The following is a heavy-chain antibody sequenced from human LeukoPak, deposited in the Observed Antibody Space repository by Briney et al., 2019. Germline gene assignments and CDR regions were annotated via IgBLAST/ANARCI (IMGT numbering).Heavy chain of an antibody. J-gene: IGHJ5*02. CDR1: GYSFTSYW. CDR2: IDPSDSYT. CDR3: ATGGSCSGGSCYSGSWFDP. D-gene: IGHD2-15*01. V-gene: IGHV5-10-1*01. Sequence: GESLRISCKGSGYSFTSYWISWVRQMPGKGLEWMGRIDPSDSYTNYSPSFQGHVTTSADKSISTAYLQWSSLKASDTAMYYCATGGSCSGGSCYSGSWFDPWGQGTLVTVSS.